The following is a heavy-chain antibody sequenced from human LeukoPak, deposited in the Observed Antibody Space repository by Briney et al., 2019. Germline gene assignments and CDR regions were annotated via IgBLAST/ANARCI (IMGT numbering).Heavy chain of an antibody. V-gene: IGHV4-38-2*02. CDR3: ARWGGYEPDYYYYYMDV. CDR2: IYHSGST. CDR1: GYSISSGYY. D-gene: IGHD3-16*01. Sequence: SSETLSLTCTVSGYSISSGYYWGWIRQPPGKGLEWIGSIYHSGSTYYNPSLKSRVTISVDTSKNQFSLKLSSVTAADTAVYYCARWGGYEPDYYYYYMDVWGKGTTVTISS. J-gene: IGHJ6*03.